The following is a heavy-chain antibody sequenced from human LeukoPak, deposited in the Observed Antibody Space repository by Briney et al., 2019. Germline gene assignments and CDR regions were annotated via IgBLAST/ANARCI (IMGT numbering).Heavy chain of an antibody. V-gene: IGHV4-4*07. CDR1: GGSISSYY. D-gene: IGHD3-3*01. CDR3: ARGRSGQNYYYMDV. Sequence: SETLSLTCTVSGGSISSYYWSWIRQPAGKGLEWIGRIYTSGSTNYNPSLKSRVTMSVDTSKNQFSLKLSSVTAADTAVYYCARGRSGQNYYYMDVWGKGTTVTVSS. J-gene: IGHJ6*03. CDR2: IYTSGST.